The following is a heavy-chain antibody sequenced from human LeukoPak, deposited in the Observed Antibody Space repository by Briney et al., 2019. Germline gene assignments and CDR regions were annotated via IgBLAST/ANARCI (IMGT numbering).Heavy chain of an antibody. D-gene: IGHD6-19*01. CDR3: ARGDLVAVAPSGRYYGMDV. CDR2: IIPIFGTA. J-gene: IGHJ6*02. CDR1: GGTFSSYA. Sequence: SVKVSCKASGGTFSSYAISWVRQAPGQGLEWMGGIIPIFGTANYAQKFQGRVTITADESTSTAYMELSSLRSEDTAVYYCARGDLVAVAPSGRYYGMDVWGQGTTVTVSS. V-gene: IGHV1-69*13.